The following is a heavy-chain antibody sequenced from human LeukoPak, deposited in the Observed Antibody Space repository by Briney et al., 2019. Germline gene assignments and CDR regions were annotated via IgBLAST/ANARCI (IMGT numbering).Heavy chain of an antibody. CDR2: IYYSGST. D-gene: IGHD2-2*01. Sequence: SETLSLTCTVSGGSIRTSTYNWGWIRQPPGKGLEWIGSIYYSGSTYYSPSLKSRVTISVDTSKSKFSLKLTSVTAADTAVYYCARSWGDCSSTRCYSYYYYYMDVWGKGTTVTVSS. V-gene: IGHV4-39*01. CDR3: ARSWGDCSSTRCYSYYYYYMDV. J-gene: IGHJ6*03. CDR1: GGSIRTSTYN.